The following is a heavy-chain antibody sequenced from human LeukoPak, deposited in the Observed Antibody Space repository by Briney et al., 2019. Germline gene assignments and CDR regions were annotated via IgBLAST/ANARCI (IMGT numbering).Heavy chain of an antibody. CDR1: GFTFSDYY. Sequence: PGGSLRLSCAASGFTFSDYYMSWIRQAPGKGLEWVSYISSSGYTIYDADSVKGRFTISRDNAKNSLYLQMNSLRAEDTAVYYCARVVVVAATSFYYFDYWGQGTLVTVSS. CDR3: ARVVVVAATSFYYFDY. D-gene: IGHD2-15*01. CDR2: ISSSGYTI. J-gene: IGHJ4*02. V-gene: IGHV3-11*01.